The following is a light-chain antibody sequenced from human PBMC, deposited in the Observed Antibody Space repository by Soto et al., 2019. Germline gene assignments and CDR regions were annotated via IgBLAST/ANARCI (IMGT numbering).Light chain of an antibody. J-gene: IGKJ1*01. V-gene: IGKV1-5*01. Sequence: DIQMTQSPSTLSASVGGRVTITCRASQSVGTWVAWYQQKPGKAPKLLIYDASSLESGVPSRFSGSGSGTEFTLTISSLQPDDFATYYCQQYNSYAWTFGQGTTGDIK. CDR1: QSVGTW. CDR2: DAS. CDR3: QQYNSYAWT.